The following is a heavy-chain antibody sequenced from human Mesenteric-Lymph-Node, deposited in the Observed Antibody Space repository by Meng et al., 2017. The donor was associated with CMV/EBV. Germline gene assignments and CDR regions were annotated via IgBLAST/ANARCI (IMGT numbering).Heavy chain of an antibody. Sequence: SIPLMRQAPGQSLEWMGWINAGTGETKYSQRLQDRVTITRDKSATTAYMELSSLTSEDTAVYYCVRNLGHCSPIRCLSWYFDLWGRGTLVTVSS. CDR3: VRNLGHCSPIRCLSWYFDL. V-gene: IGHV1-3*01. CDR2: INAGTGET. J-gene: IGHJ2*01. D-gene: IGHD1-26*01. CDR1: S.